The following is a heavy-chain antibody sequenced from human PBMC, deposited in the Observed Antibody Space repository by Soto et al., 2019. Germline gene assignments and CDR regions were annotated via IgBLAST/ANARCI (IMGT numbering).Heavy chain of an antibody. CDR2: IKKDGSKI. CDR1: GFSFASSW. V-gene: IGHV3-7*05. Sequence: EVQLVESGGDLVQPGGSLRLSCAASGFSFASSWMTWVRQAPGKGLELVANIKKDGSKINYLDSVRGRFTVSRDNAKNSLYLEMNSLRAEDTALYYCARDVSPGSSSLYLDAFDIWGQWTMVTVSS. CDR3: ARDVSPGSSSLYLDAFDI. J-gene: IGHJ3*02. D-gene: IGHD6-13*01.